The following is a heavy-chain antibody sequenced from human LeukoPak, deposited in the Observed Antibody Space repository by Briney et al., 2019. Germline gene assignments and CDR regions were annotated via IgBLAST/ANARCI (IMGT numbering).Heavy chain of an antibody. V-gene: IGHV3-23*01. CDR3: AKVASYYYDSGAYYDY. Sequence: PPGGSLRLSCVASGFTFSTYAMSWVRQAPGRGLEWVSGTSGNGGSTHYADSVKGRFTNSRDNSKDTPYLQMSSLSAEDTAVYYCAKVASYYYDSGAYYDYWGQGTLVTVSS. D-gene: IGHD3-22*01. CDR1: GFTFSTYA. J-gene: IGHJ4*02. CDR2: TSGNGGST.